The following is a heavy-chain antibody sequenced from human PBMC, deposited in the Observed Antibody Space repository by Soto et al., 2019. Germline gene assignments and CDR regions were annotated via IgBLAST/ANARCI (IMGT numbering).Heavy chain of an antibody. J-gene: IGHJ6*02. Sequence: ASVKVCCKASGYTFTSYGISWVRQAPGQGLEWMGSISAYNGNTNYAQKLQGRVTMTTDTSTSTAYMELRSLRSDDTAVYYCARAYKFWSGYSVRGNYYGMDVWGQGTTVTVSS. CDR1: GYTFTSYG. D-gene: IGHD3-3*01. CDR3: ARAYKFWSGYSVRGNYYGMDV. CDR2: ISAYNGNT. V-gene: IGHV1-18*01.